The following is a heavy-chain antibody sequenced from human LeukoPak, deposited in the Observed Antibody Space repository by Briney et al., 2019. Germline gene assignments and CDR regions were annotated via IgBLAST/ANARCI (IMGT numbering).Heavy chain of an antibody. Sequence: SETLSLTCTVSGGSISSGGYYWSWIRQHPGKGLEWIGYIYYSGSTYYNPSLKCRVTISVDTSKNQFSLKLSSVTAADTAVYYCARGLVRDGYNLHYFDYWGQGTLVTVSS. D-gene: IGHD5-24*01. CDR3: ARGLVRDGYNLHYFDY. CDR1: GGSISSGGYY. CDR2: IYYSGST. J-gene: IGHJ4*02. V-gene: IGHV4-31*03.